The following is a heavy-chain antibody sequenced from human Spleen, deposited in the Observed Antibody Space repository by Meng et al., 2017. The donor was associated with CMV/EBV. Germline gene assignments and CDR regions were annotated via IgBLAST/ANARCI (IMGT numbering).Heavy chain of an antibody. Sequence: KASGYTFTSYYMHWGRQAPGQGLEWMGIINTSGGSTSYAQKFQGSVTMTRDTSTSTVYMELSSLRSEDTAVYYCARAFHGSYYFFDYWGQGTLVTVSS. CDR1: GYTFTSYY. CDR2: INTSGGST. D-gene: IGHD1-26*01. J-gene: IGHJ4*02. CDR3: ARAFHGSYYFFDY. V-gene: IGHV1-46*01.